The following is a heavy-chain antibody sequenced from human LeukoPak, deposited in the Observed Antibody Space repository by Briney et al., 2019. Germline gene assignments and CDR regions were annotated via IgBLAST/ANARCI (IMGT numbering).Heavy chain of an antibody. D-gene: IGHD2-15*01. J-gene: IGHJ4*02. CDR1: GGSFSGYY. Sequence: KPSETLSLTCAVYGGSFSGYYWSWIRQPPGKGLEWIGEINHSGSTNYNPSLKSRVTISVDTSKNQFSLKLSSVTAAVTAVYYCARGAARTIVVVVAATPPYFDYWGQGTLVTVSS. CDR3: ARGAARTIVVVVAATPPYFDY. V-gene: IGHV4-34*01. CDR2: INHSGST.